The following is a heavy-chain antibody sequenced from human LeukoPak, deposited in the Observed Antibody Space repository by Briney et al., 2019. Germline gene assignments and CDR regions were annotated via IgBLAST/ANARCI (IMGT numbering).Heavy chain of an antibody. V-gene: IGHV4-31*03. CDR2: IYSGGIT. D-gene: IGHD6-13*01. Sequence: PSETLSLTCTVSGGSISSGDYYWSWIRQHPGKGLEYIGYIYSGGITYYNPSLKSRVTISVDTAKNQLSLKLSSVTAADTAVYYCARRAGYTGSWYEYWGQGTLVTVSS. J-gene: IGHJ4*02. CDR1: GGSISSGDYY. CDR3: ARRAGYTGSWYEY.